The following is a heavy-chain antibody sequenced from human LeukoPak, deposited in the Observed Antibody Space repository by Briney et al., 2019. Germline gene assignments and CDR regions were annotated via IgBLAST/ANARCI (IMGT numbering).Heavy chain of an antibody. CDR2: ISGSGGST. J-gene: IGHJ4*02. CDR3: AKGYVVVTATSFDY. V-gene: IGHV3-23*01. D-gene: IGHD2-21*02. CDR1: GFTFSSYA. Sequence: GGSLRLSCAASGFTFSSYAMGWVRQAPGKGLEWVSAISGSGGSTYYADSVKGRFTISRDNSKNTLYLQMNSLRAEDTAVYYCAKGYVVVTATSFDYWGQGTLVTVSS.